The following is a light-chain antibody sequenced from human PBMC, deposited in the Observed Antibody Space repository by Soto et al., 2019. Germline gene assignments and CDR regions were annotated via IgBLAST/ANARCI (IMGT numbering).Light chain of an antibody. V-gene: IGKV3D-15*01. CDR3: QHYNFWPHT. J-gene: IGKJ2*01. CDR1: QAVNTR. Sequence: EIVLTHSPATLSSFPGDRVTLSCRASQAVNTRLAWYQHKPGQAPRLLIYLASNRAAGVPARFSGSGSGTEFTLTISSLQSEDVSVYFCQHYNFWPHTFGQGTKVDIK. CDR2: LAS.